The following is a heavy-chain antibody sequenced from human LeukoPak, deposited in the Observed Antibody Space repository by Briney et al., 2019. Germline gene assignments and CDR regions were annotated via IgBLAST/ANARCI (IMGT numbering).Heavy chain of an antibody. J-gene: IGHJ4*02. CDR3: ARASWVSDPDAVR. V-gene: IGHV3-23*01. D-gene: IGHD3-10*01. CDR1: GISFRNYA. Sequence: GGSLRLSCVASGISFRNYAMSWVRQAPARGPEWVSSLRGNDETFYADSVKGRFTLSRDDSRNTVFLQLNNLRVEDTAIYYCARASWVSDPDAVRWGQGTQVSISS. CDR2: LRGNDET.